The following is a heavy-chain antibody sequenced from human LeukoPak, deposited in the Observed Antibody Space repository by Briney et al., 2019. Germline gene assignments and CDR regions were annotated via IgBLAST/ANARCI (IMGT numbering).Heavy chain of an antibody. Sequence: GSLRLSCAASGFTFSSSAVSWVRQAPGKGLEWVSAISNNGGYTYYADSVQGRFTISRDNSKSTLYLQMNSLRAEDTAVYYCAKGASMTTVTTPDYWGQGTLVTVSS. CDR3: AKGASMTTVTTPDY. CDR2: ISNNGGYT. D-gene: IGHD4-17*01. J-gene: IGHJ4*02. CDR1: GFTFSSSA. V-gene: IGHV3-23*01.